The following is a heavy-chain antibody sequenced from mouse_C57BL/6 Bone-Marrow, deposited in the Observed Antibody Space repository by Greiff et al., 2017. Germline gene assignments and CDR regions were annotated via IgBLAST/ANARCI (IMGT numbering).Heavy chain of an antibody. V-gene: IGHV5-12*01. D-gene: IGHD1-1*01. CDR1: GFTFSDYY. CDR3: ARRYYYGSSFSYWYFDV. Sequence: EVQRVESGGGLVQPGGSLKLSCAASGFTFSDYYMYWVRQTPEKRLEWVAYISNGGGSTYYPDTVKGRFTISRDNAKNTLYLQMSRLKSEDTAMYYCARRYYYGSSFSYWYFDVWGTGTTVTVSS. J-gene: IGHJ1*03. CDR2: ISNGGGST.